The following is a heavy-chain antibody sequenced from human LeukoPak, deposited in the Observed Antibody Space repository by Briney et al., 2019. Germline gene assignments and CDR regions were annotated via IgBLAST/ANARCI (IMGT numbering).Heavy chain of an antibody. CDR1: GFTFSSYS. V-gene: IGHV4-34*01. CDR2: INHSGST. CDR3: ARVPKGIAWRYYFDY. J-gene: IGHJ4*02. Sequence: GSLRLSCAASGFTFSSYSMNWVRQPPGKGLEWIGEINHSGSTNYNPSLKSRVTISVDTSKNQFSLKLSSVTAADTAVYYCARVPKGIAWRYYFDYWGQGTLVTVSS. D-gene: IGHD5-12*01.